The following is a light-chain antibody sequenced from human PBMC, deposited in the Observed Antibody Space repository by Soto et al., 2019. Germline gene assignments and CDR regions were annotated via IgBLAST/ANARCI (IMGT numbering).Light chain of an antibody. Sequence: DRQLIPAAATLSASVGDRVTITCRASQSISSWLAWYQQKPGKTPKLLIYDASSLESGVPSRFSGSGSGTEFTLTISSLQPDDFATYYCQQYNSYWTFGQGTKVDIK. V-gene: IGKV1-5*01. CDR1: QSISSW. CDR3: QQYNSYWT. J-gene: IGKJ1*01. CDR2: DAS.